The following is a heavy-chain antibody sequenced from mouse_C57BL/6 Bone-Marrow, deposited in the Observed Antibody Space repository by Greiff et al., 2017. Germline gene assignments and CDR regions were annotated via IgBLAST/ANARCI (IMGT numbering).Heavy chain of an antibody. CDR2: ISDGGSYT. J-gene: IGHJ3*01. CDR3: ARDERFAY. CDR1: GFTFSSYA. Sequence: EVQVVESGGGLVKPGGSLKLSCAASGFTFSSYAMSWVRQTPEKRLEWVATISDGGSYTYYPDNVKGRFTISRDNAKNNLYLQRSHLKSEDTAMYYCARDERFAYWGQGTLVTVSA. V-gene: IGHV5-4*01.